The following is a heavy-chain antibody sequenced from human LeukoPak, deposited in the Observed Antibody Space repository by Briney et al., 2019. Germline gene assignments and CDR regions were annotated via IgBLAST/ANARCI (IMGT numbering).Heavy chain of an antibody. V-gene: IGHV1-69*04. Sequence: SVKVSCKASGGTFNHFGINWVRQAPGQGLEWMGRIIPILDLTKYAPKIQDRVTVTADKSTSTAYMELNSLRSEDTAVYFCARDSGRPPTSFDYWGQGTLVTVSS. CDR3: ARDSGRPPTSFDY. CDR2: IIPILDLT. D-gene: IGHD1-1*01. J-gene: IGHJ4*02. CDR1: GGTFNHFG.